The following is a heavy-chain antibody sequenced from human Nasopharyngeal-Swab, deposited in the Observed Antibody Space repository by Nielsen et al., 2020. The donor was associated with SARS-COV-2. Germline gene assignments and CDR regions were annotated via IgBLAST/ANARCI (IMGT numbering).Heavy chain of an antibody. CDR1: GGSINYYY. V-gene: IGHV4-59*08. CDR3: ARHNRFCTNGVCSTYYYHALDV. CDR2: IYYSGST. Sequence: GSLGLSCTVSGGSINYYYWSWIRQSPGKGLEWIGHIYYSGSTNYSPSLKRRVTILVDRSKSQFSLNLRSLTAADTAVYYCARHNRFCTNGVCSTYYYHALDVWGQGTTVTVSS. D-gene: IGHD2-8*01. J-gene: IGHJ6*02.